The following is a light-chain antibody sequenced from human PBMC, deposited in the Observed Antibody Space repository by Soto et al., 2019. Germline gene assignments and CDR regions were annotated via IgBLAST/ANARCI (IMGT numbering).Light chain of an antibody. V-gene: IGKV3-11*01. CDR1: QGFGSP. CDR2: DAS. Sequence: IQVTQSPSSLSASVGDRVTISCRTSQGFGSPLAWYQQKPGQAPRLLIYDASNRATGIPARFSGSGSGTDFTLTISSLEPEDFAVYYCQHRDSWPLTFGGGTKVEIK. CDR3: QHRDSWPLT. J-gene: IGKJ4*01.